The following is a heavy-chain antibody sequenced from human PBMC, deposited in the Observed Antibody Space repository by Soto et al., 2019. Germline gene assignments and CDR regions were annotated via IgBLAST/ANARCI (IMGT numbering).Heavy chain of an antibody. Sequence: PSDTLCLTCTVSGVSISSSTYYWDWIRQPPGKGLEWIGAMYYTGNKNYNPSLESRVTMSVDTSKNQFSLKLSSVTPTDTAVYYCARRSSSSLGSLFDPWGRGILVTVSS. CDR2: MYYTGNK. CDR3: ARRSSSSLGSLFDP. V-gene: IGHV4-39*01. D-gene: IGHD6-6*01. CDR1: GVSISSSTYY. J-gene: IGHJ5*02.